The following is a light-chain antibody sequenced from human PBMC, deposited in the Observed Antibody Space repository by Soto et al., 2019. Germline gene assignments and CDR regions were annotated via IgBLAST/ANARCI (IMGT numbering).Light chain of an antibody. Sequence: QSVLTQPPSVSAAPGQKVTISCSGSSSNIGNNYVSWYQQLPGTAPKLLIYDNNKRPSGIPDRFSGSKSGTSATLGITGLQTGDEGDYYCGKWDSSLSAVVFGGGTTLTVL. CDR3: GKWDSSLSAVV. J-gene: IGLJ2*01. CDR1: SSNIGNNY. CDR2: DNN. V-gene: IGLV1-51*01.